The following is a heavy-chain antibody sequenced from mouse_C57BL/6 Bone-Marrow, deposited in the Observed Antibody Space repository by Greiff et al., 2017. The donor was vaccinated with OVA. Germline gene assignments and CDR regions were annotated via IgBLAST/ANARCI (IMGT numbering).Heavy chain of an antibody. CDR1: GFTFSDFY. CDR3: ARLDAMDY. V-gene: IGHV5-12*01. J-gene: IGHJ4*01. Sequence: EVKLVESGGGLVRPGGSLKLSCAASGFTFSDFYMYWIRQTPEKRLEWVAYISNGGGSTYYPDTVKGRFTISRDNAKNTLYLQMSSLKSEDTAMYYCARLDAMDYWGQGTSVTVSS. CDR2: ISNGGGST.